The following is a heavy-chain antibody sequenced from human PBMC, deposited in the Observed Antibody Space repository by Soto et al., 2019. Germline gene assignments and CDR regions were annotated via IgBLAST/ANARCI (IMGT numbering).Heavy chain of an antibody. J-gene: IGHJ4*02. CDR2: MYYSGST. CDR1: GGSISSYY. V-gene: IGHV4-59*01. Sequence: SETLSLTCTVSGGSISSYYWSWIRQPPGKGLEWIGYMYYSGSTDYNPSLKSRVTISVDTSKNQFSLKLSSVTAADTAVYYCAREGDKRYFDYWGQGTSVTVSS. D-gene: IGHD3-9*01. CDR3: AREGDKRYFDY.